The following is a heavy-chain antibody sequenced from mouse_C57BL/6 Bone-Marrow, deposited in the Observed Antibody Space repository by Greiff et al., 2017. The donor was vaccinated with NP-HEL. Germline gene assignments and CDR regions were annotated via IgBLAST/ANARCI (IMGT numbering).Heavy chain of an antibody. CDR1: GYTFTNYW. CDR2: IYTGGGYT. D-gene: IGHD2-5*01. CDR3: ARLDSNYTWFAD. Sequence: VMLVESGAELVRPGTSVKMSCKASGYTFTNYWIGWAKQRPGHGLEWIGVIYTGGGYTNSYEKFKGKATLTADKSSSTAYMQFSSLTSEDTAIYYCARLDSNYTWFADWGQGTLVTVSA. V-gene: IGHV1-63*01. J-gene: IGHJ3*01.